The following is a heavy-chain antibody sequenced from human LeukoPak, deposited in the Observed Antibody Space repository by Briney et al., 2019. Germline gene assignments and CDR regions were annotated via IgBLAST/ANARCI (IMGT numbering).Heavy chain of an antibody. V-gene: IGHV1-2*06. CDR1: GYRFTGYY. CDR3: ARVGDGLNDAFDI. D-gene: IGHD5-24*01. J-gene: IGHJ3*02. CDR2: INPNTGGT. Sequence: GASVKVSCKGSGYRFTGYYMQWVRQATGQGLEGMGRINPNTGGTNYAQKFQGRVTMTRDTSITTVYMELSRLRSDDTAVYYCARVGDGLNDAFDIWGQGTMVTVSS.